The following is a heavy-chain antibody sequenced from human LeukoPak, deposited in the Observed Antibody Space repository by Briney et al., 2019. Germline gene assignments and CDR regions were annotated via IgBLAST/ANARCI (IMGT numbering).Heavy chain of an antibody. J-gene: IGHJ6*03. Sequence: PGGSLRLSCAASGFTVSSNYMSWVRQAPGKGLEGVSVIYSGGSTYYADSVKGRFTISRDNSKNTLYLQMNSLRAEDTAVYYCARDARYCSGGSCYQYMDVWGKGTTVTISS. CDR3: ARDARYCSGGSCYQYMDV. D-gene: IGHD2-15*01. CDR2: IYSGGST. V-gene: IGHV3-53*01. CDR1: GFTVSSNY.